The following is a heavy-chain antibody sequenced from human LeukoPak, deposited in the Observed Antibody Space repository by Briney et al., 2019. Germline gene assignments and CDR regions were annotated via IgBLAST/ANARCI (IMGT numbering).Heavy chain of an antibody. CDR2: INHSGST. J-gene: IGHJ6*03. Sequence: GSLRLSCAASGFTFSSYSMNWVRQAPGKGLEWIGEINHSGSTNYNPSLKSRVTISVDTSKNQFSLKLSSVTAADTAVYYCARLLYYGSGSYGYYYYYYMDVWGKGTTVTISS. CDR3: ARLLYYGSGSYGYYYYYYMDV. CDR1: GFTFSSYS. V-gene: IGHV4-34*01. D-gene: IGHD3-10*01.